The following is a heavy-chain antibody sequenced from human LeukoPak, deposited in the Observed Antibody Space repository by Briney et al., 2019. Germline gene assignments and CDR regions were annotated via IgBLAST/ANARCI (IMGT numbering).Heavy chain of an antibody. J-gene: IGHJ6*03. D-gene: IGHD1-1*01. Sequence: GGSLRLSCAASGFTFSSYSMNWVRQAPGKGLEWVSSISSSSSYIYYADSVKGRFTVSRDNAKNSLYLQMNSLRVEDTGLYYCARYLEATETTWHYMDVWGKGTTVIVSS. CDR2: ISSSSSYI. CDR3: ARYLEATETTWHYMDV. CDR1: GFTFSSYS. V-gene: IGHV3-21*04.